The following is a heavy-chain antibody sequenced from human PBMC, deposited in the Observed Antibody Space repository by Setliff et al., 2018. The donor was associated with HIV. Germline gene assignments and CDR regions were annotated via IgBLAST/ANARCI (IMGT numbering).Heavy chain of an antibody. Sequence: SETLSLTCTVSNASMTSGDYYWTWIRQHPVKGLEWIGYIYYSGSTYYNPSLKSRVTISVDTSKNQFSLNLSSVTAADTAVFYCARGVLGYCRSGTCYSTYFDYWGQGTLVTVSS. CDR3: ARGVLGYCRSGTCYSTYFDY. CDR2: IYYSGST. V-gene: IGHV4-31*03. J-gene: IGHJ4*02. CDR1: NASMTSGDYY. D-gene: IGHD2-2*03.